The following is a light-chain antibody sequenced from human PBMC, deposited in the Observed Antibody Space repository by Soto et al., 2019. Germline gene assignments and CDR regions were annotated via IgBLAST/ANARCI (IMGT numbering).Light chain of an antibody. CDR2: GAS. J-gene: IGKJ2*01. V-gene: IGKV3-15*01. CDR1: QSVSSN. Sequence: EIVMTQSPATLSVSPGERATLSCRASQSVSSNLAWYQQKPGQAPRLLIYGASTRATGIPARFSGSGSETEFTLTISSLQSEDFAVYYCQQYGSSLLYTFGQGTKLEIK. CDR3: QQYGSSLLYT.